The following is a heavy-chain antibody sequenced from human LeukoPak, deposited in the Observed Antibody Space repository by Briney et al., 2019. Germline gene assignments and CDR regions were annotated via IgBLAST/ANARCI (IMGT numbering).Heavy chain of an antibody. CDR2: IYYSGST. CDR1: GGSISSGGYY. V-gene: IGHV4-31*03. Sequence: SETLTLTCTVSGGSISSGGYYWSWIRQHPGKGLEWIGYIYYSGSTYYNPSLKSRVTISVDTSKNQFSLKLSSVTAADTAVYYCARGLVATIRFDPWSQGPLVTLSS. J-gene: IGHJ5*02. CDR3: ARGLVATIRFDP. D-gene: IGHD5-12*01.